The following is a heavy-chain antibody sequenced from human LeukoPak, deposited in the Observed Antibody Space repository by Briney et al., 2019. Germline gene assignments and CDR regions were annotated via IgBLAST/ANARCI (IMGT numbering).Heavy chain of an antibody. Sequence: GGSLRLSCAASGFTFSSYAMSWVRQAPGKGLEWVSGINWNGGSTGYADSVKGRFTISRDNAKNSLYLQMNSLRAEDTALYYCARDPYDSSGYRTYYFDYWGQGTLVTVSS. D-gene: IGHD3-22*01. CDR2: INWNGGST. J-gene: IGHJ4*02. V-gene: IGHV3-20*04. CDR3: ARDPYDSSGYRTYYFDY. CDR1: GFTFSSYA.